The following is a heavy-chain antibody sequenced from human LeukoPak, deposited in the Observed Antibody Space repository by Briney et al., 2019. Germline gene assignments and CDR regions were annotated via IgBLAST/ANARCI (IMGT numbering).Heavy chain of an antibody. CDR2: IKQDGSEK. V-gene: IGHV3-7*01. CDR1: GFTFSSYW. D-gene: IGHD6-13*01. J-gene: IGHJ3*02. CDR3: ARERYSSSWHDAFDI. Sequence: PGGSLRLSCAASGFTFSSYWMSWVRQAPGKGLEWVANIKQDGSEKYYVDSVKGRFTISRDNAKNSLYLQMNSLRAEDTAVYYCARERYSSSWHDAFDIWGQGTMVTVSS.